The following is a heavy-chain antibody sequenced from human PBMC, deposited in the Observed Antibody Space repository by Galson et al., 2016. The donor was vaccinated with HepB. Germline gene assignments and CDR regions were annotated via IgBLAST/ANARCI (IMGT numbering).Heavy chain of an antibody. CDR3: AREHPGIAAAILDY. CDR2: LWYDGSND. J-gene: IGHJ4*02. CDR1: GFTFSRYG. V-gene: IGHV3-33*01. D-gene: IGHD6-25*01. Sequence: SLRLSCAASGFTFSRYGMHWVRQAPGKGLEWLALLWYDGSNDYYADPVKGRFTISRDNSKQTLYLQLNSLRAEDTAVYYCAREHPGIAAAILDYWGQGTLVTVST.